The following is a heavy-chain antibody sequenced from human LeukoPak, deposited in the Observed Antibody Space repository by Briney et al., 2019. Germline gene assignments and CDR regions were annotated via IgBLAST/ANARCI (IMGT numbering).Heavy chain of an antibody. D-gene: IGHD2-21*01. Sequence: PSETLSLTCIVSGAYVTTCSWNWIRQSPGKGLEWIGYFTLSGTTSYSSSLKSRVTISRDTSKNQLSLKLTSVTAADTAVYYCARWGESEWAFASWGPGTLVTVSS. J-gene: IGHJ4*02. CDR2: FTLSGTT. V-gene: IGHV4-59*08. CDR3: ARWGESEWAFAS. CDR1: GAYVTTCS.